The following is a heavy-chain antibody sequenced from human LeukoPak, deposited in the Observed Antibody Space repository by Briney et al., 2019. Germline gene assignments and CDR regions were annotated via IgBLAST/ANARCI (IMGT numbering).Heavy chain of an antibody. CDR1: GFTFSSYG. Sequence: GGSLRLSCAASGFTFSSYGMHWVRQAPGKGLEWVAFIRYDGSNKYYADSVKGRFTISRDNSKNTLYLQMNSLRAEDTAVYYCAKDIHKGRGYYDSSGYYQSLPYRGQGTLVTVSS. CDR3: AKDIHKGRGYYDSSGYYQSLPY. D-gene: IGHD3-22*01. CDR2: IRYDGSNK. V-gene: IGHV3-30*02. J-gene: IGHJ4*02.